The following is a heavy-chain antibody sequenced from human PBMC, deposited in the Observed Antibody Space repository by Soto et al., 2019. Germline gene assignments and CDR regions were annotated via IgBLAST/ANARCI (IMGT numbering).Heavy chain of an antibody. Sequence: SGPTLVNPTQTLTLTCSFSGFSLSVYGVRVIWFRQPPGETLEWLALIHWNDDKRYSPYLKSRLTITKDTSKNQVVLTLTNLDPLDTGTYFCAHTKDSSGFLTSWGQGILVTVSS. CDR2: IHWNDDK. J-gene: IGHJ5*02. D-gene: IGHD3-22*01. CDR3: AHTKDSSGFLTS. CDR1: GFSLSVYGVR. V-gene: IGHV2-5*01.